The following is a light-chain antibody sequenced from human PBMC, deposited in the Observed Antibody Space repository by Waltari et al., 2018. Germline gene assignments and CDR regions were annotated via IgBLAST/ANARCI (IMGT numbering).Light chain of an antibody. CDR2: AAS. Sequence: DIQMTQSPSSLSASVGDRVTITCRESQSISKYLSWYQQKTGKDTKPLIYAASSLQSGVPSRFSGRGSGTDFTLTITSLQPEDFATYHCQQSYSSLTFGGGTKVEIK. CDR3: QQSYSSLT. J-gene: IGKJ4*01. V-gene: IGKV1-39*01. CDR1: QSISKY.